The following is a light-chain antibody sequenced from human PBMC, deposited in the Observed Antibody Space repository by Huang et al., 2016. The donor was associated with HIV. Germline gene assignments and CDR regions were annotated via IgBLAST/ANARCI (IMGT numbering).Light chain of an antibody. J-gene: IGKJ1*01. CDR2: LGS. CDR1: QSLLHTNGYNY. CDR3: MQALQTPRT. Sequence: DIVMTQSPLSLPVTPGEPASISCRSSQSLLHTNGYNYLDWYGQKPGQSPQLLICLGSNRASGVPDRFSGSGSGTDFTLKISRVEAEDVGVYYCMQALQTPRTFGQGTKVEIK. V-gene: IGKV2-28*01.